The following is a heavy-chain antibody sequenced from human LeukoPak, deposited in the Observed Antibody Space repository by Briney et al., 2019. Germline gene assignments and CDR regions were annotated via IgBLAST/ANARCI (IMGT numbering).Heavy chain of an antibody. Sequence: SETLSLTCTVSGGSISSHYWSWIRQPPGQGLEWIGYIYYSGSTNYNPSLKSRVTISVDTSKNQFSLKLSSVTAADTAVYYCARDRDFWSGYWYFDLWGRGTLVTVSS. V-gene: IGHV4-59*11. J-gene: IGHJ2*01. CDR2: IYYSGST. CDR1: GGSISSHY. D-gene: IGHD3-3*01. CDR3: ARDRDFWSGYWYFDL.